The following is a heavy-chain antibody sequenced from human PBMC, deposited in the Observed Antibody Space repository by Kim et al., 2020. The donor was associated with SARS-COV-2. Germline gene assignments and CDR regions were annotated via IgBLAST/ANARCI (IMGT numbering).Heavy chain of an antibody. Sequence: GGSLRLSCVASGFTFSSFCMTWVRQAPGKGLEWVSTITTPGRTLSADSVKSRSTITSGTSKNNPLLLVKSLRVEETAVYYYVRGINRFSLTVRYAVDFWG. D-gene: IGHD3-3*01. CDR2: ITTPGRT. CDR1: GFTFSSFC. J-gene: IGHJ3*01. CDR3: VRGINRFSLTVRYAVDF. V-gene: IGHV3-23*01.